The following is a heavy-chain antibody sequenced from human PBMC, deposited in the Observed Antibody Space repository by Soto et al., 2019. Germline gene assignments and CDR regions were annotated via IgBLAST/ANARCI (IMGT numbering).Heavy chain of an antibody. J-gene: IGHJ4*02. CDR1: GFTFTSSA. Sequence: SVKVSCKASGFTFTSSAVQWVRQARGQRLEWIGWIVVGSGNTNYAQKFQERATITRDMSTSTAYMELSSLRSEDTAVYYCAADTGYDSSGYNFDCWGQGTLVTVSS. D-gene: IGHD3-22*01. V-gene: IGHV1-58*01. CDR2: IVVGSGNT. CDR3: AADTGYDSSGYNFDC.